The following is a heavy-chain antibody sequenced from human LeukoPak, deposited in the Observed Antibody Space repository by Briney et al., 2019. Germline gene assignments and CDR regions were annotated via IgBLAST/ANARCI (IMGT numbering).Heavy chain of an antibody. Sequence: PGGSLRLSCAASGFIFSNYWTSWVRQAPGKGLEWVANIKQDGSEKYYVDSVKGRFTISRDNAKNSLYLQMNSLRAEDTAVYYCARVVLRYFDWLGPNAYYGMDAWGQGTTVTVSS. D-gene: IGHD3-9*01. V-gene: IGHV3-7*01. CDR2: IKQDGSEK. CDR1: GFIFSNYW. CDR3: ARVVLRYFDWLGPNAYYGMDA. J-gene: IGHJ6*02.